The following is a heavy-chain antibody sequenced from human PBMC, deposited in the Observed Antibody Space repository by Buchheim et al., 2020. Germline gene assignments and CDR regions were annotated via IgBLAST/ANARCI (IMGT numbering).Heavy chain of an antibody. V-gene: IGHV3-30*18. D-gene: IGHD3-10*01. Sequence: QVQLVESGGGVVQPGRSLRLSCAASGFTFSSYGMHWVRQAPGKGLEWVAVISYDGSNKYYADSVKGRFSISRDNSKHTLYLPMNSLRAEDTAVYYCAKSRRWFGELGGFDYWGQGTL. CDR1: GFTFSSYG. J-gene: IGHJ4*02. CDR3: AKSRRWFGELGGFDY. CDR2: ISYDGSNK.